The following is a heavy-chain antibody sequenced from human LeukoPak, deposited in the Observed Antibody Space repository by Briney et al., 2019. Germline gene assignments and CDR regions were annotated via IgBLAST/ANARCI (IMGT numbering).Heavy chain of an antibody. Sequence: GGSLRLSCAASGFIFSSYDMHWVRQAPGKGLEWVALMRYDGITKYYADSVKGRFTVSRDNSEKTLYVQMNSLRDDDTAIYYCTKTGDSGSFSDYWGQGTLVTVSS. CDR3: TKTGDSGSFSDY. CDR2: MRYDGITK. CDR1: GFIFSSYD. J-gene: IGHJ4*02. D-gene: IGHD5-12*01. V-gene: IGHV3-30*02.